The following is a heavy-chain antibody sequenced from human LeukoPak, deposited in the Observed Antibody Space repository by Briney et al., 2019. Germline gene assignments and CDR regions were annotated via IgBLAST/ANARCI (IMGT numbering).Heavy chain of an antibody. D-gene: IGHD3-3*01. CDR3: ARGGLGVQNWYFDL. V-gene: IGHV4-59*01. CDR2: IYYSGST. Sequence: PSETLSLTCTVSGGSISSYYWSWIRQPPGKGLEWIGYIYYSGSTNYNPSLKSRVTISVDTSKNQFSLKLSSVTAADTAVYYCARGGLGVQNWYFDLWGRGTLVTVSS. J-gene: IGHJ2*01. CDR1: GGSISSYY.